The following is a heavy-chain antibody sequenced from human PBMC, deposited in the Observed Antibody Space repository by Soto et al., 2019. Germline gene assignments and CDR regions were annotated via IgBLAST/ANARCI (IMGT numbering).Heavy chain of an antibody. V-gene: IGHV1-2*02. CDR2: INPNSGGT. J-gene: IGHJ5*02. Sequence: ASVKVSCKASGYTFTGYYMHWVRQAPGQGLEWMGWINPNSGGTNYAQKFQGRVTMTRDTSISTAYMELSRLRSDDTAVYYCARGNLLMYYYDSSGYPWGPWGQGTLVTVSS. CDR1: GYTFTGYY. CDR3: ARGNLLMYYYDSSGYPWGP. D-gene: IGHD3-22*01.